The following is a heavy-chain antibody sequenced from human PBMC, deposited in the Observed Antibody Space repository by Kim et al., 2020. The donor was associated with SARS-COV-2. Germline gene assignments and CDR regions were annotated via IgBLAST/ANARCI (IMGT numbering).Heavy chain of an antibody. Sequence: RGSLRLSCGASGFTFSSYAMSWVRPAPVTGLSFFSFLSSPAFSTYYPDSVKGRFTISRDNSKNTVYLQMNSLRADDTAVYYCAKDRGFLVGFDYWGQGALVTVSS. CDR1: GFTFSSYA. J-gene: IGHJ4*02. V-gene: IGHV3-23*01. CDR2: LSSPAFST. CDR3: AKDRGFLVGFDY. D-gene: IGHD3-3*01.